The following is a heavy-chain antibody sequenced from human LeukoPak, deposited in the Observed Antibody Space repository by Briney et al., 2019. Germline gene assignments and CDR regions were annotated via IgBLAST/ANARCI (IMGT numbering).Heavy chain of an antibody. D-gene: IGHD3-3*01. Sequence: SETLSLTCTVSGGSISSYYWSWIRQPPGKGLEWIGYIYYSGSTNYNPSLKSRVTISVDTSKNQFSLKLSSVTAADTAVYYCARVSYYDFWSGSESFDYWGQGTLVTVSS. CDR1: GGSISSYY. CDR3: ARVSYYDFWSGSESFDY. V-gene: IGHV4-59*01. J-gene: IGHJ4*02. CDR2: IYYSGST.